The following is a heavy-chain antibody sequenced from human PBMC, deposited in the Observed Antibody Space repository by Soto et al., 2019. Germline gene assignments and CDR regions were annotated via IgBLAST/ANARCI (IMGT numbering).Heavy chain of an antibody. Sequence: SVKVSCKASGGTFSSYAISWVRQAPGQGLEWMGGIIPIFGTANYAQKFQGRVTITADKSTSTAYMELSSLRSEDTAVYYCARDHGIAAAYYYYYGMDVWGQGTMVTVSS. CDR3: ARDHGIAAAYYYYYGMDV. CDR1: GGTFSSYA. J-gene: IGHJ6*02. V-gene: IGHV1-69*06. CDR2: IIPIFGTA. D-gene: IGHD6-13*01.